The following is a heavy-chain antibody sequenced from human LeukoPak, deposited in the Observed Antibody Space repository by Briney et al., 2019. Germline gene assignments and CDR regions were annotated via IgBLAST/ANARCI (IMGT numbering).Heavy chain of an antibody. CDR2: IYYSGST. CDR3: ARDREGPWPAALWGYYYYGMDV. J-gene: IGHJ6*02. D-gene: IGHD2-2*01. CDR1: GGSISSGGYY. V-gene: IGHV4-31*03. Sequence: SQTLSLTCTVSGGSISSGGYYWSWIRQHPGKGLEWIGYIYYSGSTYYNPSLKSRVTISVNTSKNQFSLKLNSVTAADTAVYYCARDREGPWPAALWGYYYYGMDVWGQGTTVTVSS.